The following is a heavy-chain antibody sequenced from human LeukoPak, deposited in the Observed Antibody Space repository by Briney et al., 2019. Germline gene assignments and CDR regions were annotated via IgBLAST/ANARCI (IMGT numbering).Heavy chain of an antibody. Sequence: SVTVSCKASGGTFSSYAISWVRQAPGQGLEWMGRIIPILGIANYAQKFQGRVTITADKSTSTAYMELSNLRSEDTAVYYCARAPDYYDSSGYYPYWGQGTLVTVSS. CDR3: ARAPDYYDSSGYYPY. J-gene: IGHJ4*02. CDR2: IIPILGIA. V-gene: IGHV1-69*04. D-gene: IGHD3-22*01. CDR1: GGTFSSYA.